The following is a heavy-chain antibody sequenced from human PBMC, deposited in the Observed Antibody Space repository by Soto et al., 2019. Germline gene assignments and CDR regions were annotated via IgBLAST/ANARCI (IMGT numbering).Heavy chain of an antibody. CDR3: ARGAPPCTSTPCYPNWFDP. V-gene: IGHV4-30-2*01. CDR2: IYHSGTT. D-gene: IGHD2-2*01. CDR1: GASISSGIYS. J-gene: IGHJ5*02. Sequence: QLQLQESGSGLVKPSETLSLTCAVSGASISSGIYSWSWIRQAPGKGLEWIGHIYHSGTTYYNPPLKSRVTISIDRSKNQFSLKLSSVTAADTAVYYCARGAPPCTSTPCYPNWFDPWGQGTLVTVSS.